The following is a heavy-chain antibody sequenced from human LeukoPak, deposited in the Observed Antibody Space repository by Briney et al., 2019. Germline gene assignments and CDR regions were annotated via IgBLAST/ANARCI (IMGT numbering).Heavy chain of an antibody. V-gene: IGHV3-7*01. CDR2: IKQDGSEK. Sequence: PGGSLRLSCAASGFTFSSYWMSWVRQAPGKGLEWVANIKQDGSEKYYVDSVKGRFTISRDNAKNSLYLQMNSLRAEDTAVYYCARDSYDSSGYYPGYWGQGTLVTVSS. J-gene: IGHJ4*02. D-gene: IGHD3-22*01. CDR3: ARDSYDSSGYYPGY. CDR1: GFTFSSYW.